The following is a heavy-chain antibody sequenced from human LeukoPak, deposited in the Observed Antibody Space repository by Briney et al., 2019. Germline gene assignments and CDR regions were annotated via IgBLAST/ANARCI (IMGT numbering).Heavy chain of an antibody. Sequence: ASVKVSCKASGYTFTGYYMHWVRQAPGQGLEWMGWINPNSGGTNYAQDFHGRVTMTRDTSTSTVYMELSSLRSEDTAVYYCARDRGYSGYDSEYNWFDPWGQGTLVTVSS. V-gene: IGHV1-2*02. CDR3: ARDRGYSGYDSEYNWFDP. CDR1: GYTFTGYY. D-gene: IGHD5-12*01. CDR2: INPNSGGT. J-gene: IGHJ5*02.